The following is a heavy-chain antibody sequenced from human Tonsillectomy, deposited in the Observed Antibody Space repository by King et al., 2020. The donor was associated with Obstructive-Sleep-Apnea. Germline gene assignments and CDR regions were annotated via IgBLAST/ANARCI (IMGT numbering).Heavy chain of an antibody. CDR3: AMYDVLTGSLGS. V-gene: IGHV4-59*11. Sequence: QVQLQESGPGLVKPSETLSLTCTVSHGHSTNHYWSWVRQPPGKQLEWIGYIYRSGNTNYNPSLKSRLTISIDTSRNQFSLKLSSVTAADTALYYCAMYDVLTGSLGSWGQGTLVTVSS. J-gene: IGHJ5*02. CDR1: HGHSTNHY. D-gene: IGHD3-9*01. CDR2: IYRSGNT.